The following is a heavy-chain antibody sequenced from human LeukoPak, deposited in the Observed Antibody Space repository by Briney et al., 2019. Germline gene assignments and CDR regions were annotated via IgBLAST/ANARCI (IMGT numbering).Heavy chain of an antibody. J-gene: IGHJ4*02. CDR3: AKGFDYYDSSGTQPPFDY. D-gene: IGHD3-22*01. V-gene: IGHV3-30*18. CDR1: GFTFSSYG. Sequence: GGSLRLSCAASGFTFSSYGMHWGRQAPGKGLEWVAVISYDGSNKYYADSVKGRFTISRDNSKITLYLQMNSLRAEDKAVYYCAKGFDYYDSSGTQPPFDYWGQGTLVTVSS. CDR2: ISYDGSNK.